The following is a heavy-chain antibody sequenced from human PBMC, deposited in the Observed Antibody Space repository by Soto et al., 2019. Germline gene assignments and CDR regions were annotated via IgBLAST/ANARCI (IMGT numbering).Heavy chain of an antibody. CDR2: IYYSGST. CDR1: GGSISSYY. Sequence: SETLSLTCTVSGGSISSYYWSWIRQPPGKGLEWTGYIYYSGSTNYNPSLKSRVTISVDTSKNQFSLKLSSVTAADTAVYYCARAYGDIYYYYYYMDVWGNGTTVTVSS. D-gene: IGHD4-17*01. J-gene: IGHJ6*03. CDR3: ARAYGDIYYYYYYMDV. V-gene: IGHV4-59*01.